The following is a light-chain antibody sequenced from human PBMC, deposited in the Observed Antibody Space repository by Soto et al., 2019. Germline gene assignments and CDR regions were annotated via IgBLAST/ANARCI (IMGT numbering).Light chain of an antibody. J-gene: IGKJ1*01. Sequence: DIQMTQSPSSLSASVGDRVTITCQASQDISNYLNWYQQKAGKAPKLLLYDASTFETGVPSRFSGSGSGTHFTFTISSLQPEDIATYYCQQYDNLPRTFGQGTKVEIK. CDR2: DAS. V-gene: IGKV1-33*01. CDR3: QQYDNLPRT. CDR1: QDISNY.